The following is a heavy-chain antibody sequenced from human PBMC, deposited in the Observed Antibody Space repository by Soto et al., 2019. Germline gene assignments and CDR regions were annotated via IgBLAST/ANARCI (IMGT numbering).Heavy chain of an antibody. CDR1: GGTFSSYA. V-gene: IGHV1-69*13. D-gene: IGHD2-8*01. Sequence: GASVKVSCKASGGTFSSYAISWVRQAPGQGLEWMGGIIPIFGTANYAQKFQGRVTITADESTSTAYMELSSLRSEDTAVYYCAVGNRGDIVLMVYVHPGGMDVWGQGTTVTVSS. CDR2: IIPIFGTA. J-gene: IGHJ6*02. CDR3: AVGNRGDIVLMVYVHPGGMDV.